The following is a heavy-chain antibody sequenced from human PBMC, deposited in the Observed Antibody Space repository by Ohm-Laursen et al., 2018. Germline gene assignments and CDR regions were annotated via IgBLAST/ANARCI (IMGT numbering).Heavy chain of an antibody. V-gene: IGHV3-11*01. D-gene: IGHD1-7*01. CDR3: ARGNYIGGSYYYGMDV. J-gene: IGHJ6*02. CDR1: GFTFSDYY. CDR2: ISSSGSTI. Sequence: LRLSCAASGFTFSDYYMSWIRQAPGKGLEWVSYISSSGSTIYYADSVKGRFTISRDNAKNSLYLQMNSLRAEDTAVYYCARGNYIGGSYYYGMDVWGQGTTVTVSS.